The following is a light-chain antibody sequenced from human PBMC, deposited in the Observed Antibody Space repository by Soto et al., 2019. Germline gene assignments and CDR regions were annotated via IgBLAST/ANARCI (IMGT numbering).Light chain of an antibody. J-gene: IGKJ1*01. Sequence: ETVMTQSPATLSVSPGERATLSCRASQSVNSNLAWYQQKLGQAPRVLIYGASTRATGIPARFNGSGSGTEFILTISSLQSEDFALYYCQEYNTWPWTFGQGTKVEIK. CDR3: QEYNTWPWT. CDR1: QSVNSN. CDR2: GAS. V-gene: IGKV3-15*01.